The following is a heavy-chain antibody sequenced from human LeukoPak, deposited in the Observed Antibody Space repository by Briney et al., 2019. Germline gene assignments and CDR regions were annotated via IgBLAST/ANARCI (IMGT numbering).Heavy chain of an antibody. CDR2: IYYSGST. CDR3: ASLARSVVPAAYFDY. CDR1: GGSISSYY. J-gene: IGHJ4*02. Sequence: SETLSLTCTVSGGSISSYYWSWIRQSPGKGLEWIGYIYYSGSTNYNPSLKSRVTISVDTSKNQFSLKLSSVTAADTAVYYCASLARSVVPAAYFDYWGQGTLVTVSS. D-gene: IGHD2-2*01. V-gene: IGHV4-59*08.